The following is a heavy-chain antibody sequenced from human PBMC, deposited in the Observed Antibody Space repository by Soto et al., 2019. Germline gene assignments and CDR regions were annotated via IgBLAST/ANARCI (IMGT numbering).Heavy chain of an antibody. CDR3: TSRKIEENCSMNSCYVTH. D-gene: IGHD2-2*01. CDR1: GGSISSSTYY. J-gene: IGHJ4*02. CDR2: ISYSGNN. V-gene: IGHV4-39*01. Sequence: QSQLQESGPGLVKPSETLSLTCTVSGGSISSSTYYWGWIRQPPGKGLEWIASISYSGNNFYNPSLKGRVTTSVDASNHQFSLKRFSVTAADTAVYYCTSRKIEENCSMNSCYVTHWGQGTLVTVSS.